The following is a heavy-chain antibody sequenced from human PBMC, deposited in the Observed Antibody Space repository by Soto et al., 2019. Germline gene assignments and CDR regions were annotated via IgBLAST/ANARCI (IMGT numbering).Heavy chain of an antibody. V-gene: IGHV1-69*01. CDR2: IIPIVGTA. CDR3: ARDGGRHSGGIDY. J-gene: IGHJ4*02. Sequence: QVQLVQSGAEVKKPGSSVKFSCKASGGTFSSYSINWVRQAPGQGLEWMGEIIPIVGTANYAQKFQGRVTITADESTSTAYMELSSLRSEDTAVYYCARDGGRHSGGIDYWGQGTLVTVSS. CDR1: GGTFSSYS. D-gene: IGHD1-26*01.